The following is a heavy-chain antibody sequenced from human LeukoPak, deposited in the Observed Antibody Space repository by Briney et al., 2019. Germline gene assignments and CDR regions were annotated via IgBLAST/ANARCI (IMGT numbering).Heavy chain of an antibody. J-gene: IGHJ3*02. D-gene: IGHD3-10*01. V-gene: IGHV3-23*01. Sequence: TGGSLRLSCAASDFIFRNYGISWVRQAPGKGLEWVSGISDSGDTTHYADSVKGRFIILRDNSKNTVLLQMNSLRVEDTAIYYCVRGHYYHNWGQGTMVTVSS. CDR1: DFIFRNYG. CDR2: ISDSGDTT. CDR3: VRGHYYHN.